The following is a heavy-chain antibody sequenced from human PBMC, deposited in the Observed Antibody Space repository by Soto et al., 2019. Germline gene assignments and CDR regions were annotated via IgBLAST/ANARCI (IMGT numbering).Heavy chain of an antibody. J-gene: IGHJ4*02. CDR2: IWYDGNNK. CDR3: ARARGSYSSNWYPGDH. D-gene: IGHD6-13*01. CDR1: GFAFSTYA. Sequence: GGSLRLSCAVSGFAFSTYAMHWVRPAPGKGLEWVAVIWYDGNNKYYADSVKGRFTVSRDDSKNTLFVQMNSLRGEGTAVYYCARARGSYSSNWYPGDHWGQGTLVTVSS. V-gene: IGHV3-30*04.